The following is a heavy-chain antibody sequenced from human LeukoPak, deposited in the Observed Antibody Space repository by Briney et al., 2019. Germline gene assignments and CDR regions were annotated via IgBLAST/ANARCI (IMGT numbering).Heavy chain of an antibody. D-gene: IGHD3-22*01. J-gene: IGHJ6*02. CDR1: GYTFTSYA. CDR2: TNTNTGNP. V-gene: IGHV7-4-1*02. Sequence: GASVKVSCKASGYTFTSYAMNWVRQAPGQGLEWMGWTNTNTGNPTYAQGFTGRFVFSLDTSVSTAYLQISSLKAEDTAVYYCAREYYYDSSGYYLVWYYYYGMDVWGQGTTVTVSS. CDR3: AREYYYDSSGYYLVWYYYYGMDV.